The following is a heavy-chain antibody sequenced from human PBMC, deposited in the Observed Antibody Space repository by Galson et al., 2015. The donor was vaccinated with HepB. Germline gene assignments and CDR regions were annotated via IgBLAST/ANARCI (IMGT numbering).Heavy chain of an antibody. CDR3: ARGVGDFWSGYYWANDAFDI. D-gene: IGHD3-3*01. J-gene: IGHJ3*02. CDR1: GFTFSSYG. Sequence: SLRLSCAASGFTFSSYGMHWVRQATGKGLEWVSAIGTAGDTYYPGSVKGRFTISRENAKNSLYLQMNSLRAGDTAVYYCARGVGDFWSGYYWANDAFDIWGQGTMVTVSS. V-gene: IGHV3-13*01. CDR2: IGTAGDT.